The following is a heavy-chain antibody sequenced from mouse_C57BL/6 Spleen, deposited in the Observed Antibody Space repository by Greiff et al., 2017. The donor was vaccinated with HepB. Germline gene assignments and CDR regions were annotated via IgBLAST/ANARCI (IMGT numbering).Heavy chain of an antibody. V-gene: IGHV1-64*01. Sequence: QVQLKQPGAELVKPGASVKLSCKASGYTFTSYWMHWVKQRPGQGLEWIGMIHPNSGSTNYNEKFKSKATLTVDKSSSTAYMQLSSLTSEDSAVYYCARWVTTVVAWAMDYWGQGTSVTVSS. CDR1: GYTFTSYW. J-gene: IGHJ4*01. D-gene: IGHD1-1*01. CDR3: ARWVTTVVAWAMDY. CDR2: IHPNSGST.